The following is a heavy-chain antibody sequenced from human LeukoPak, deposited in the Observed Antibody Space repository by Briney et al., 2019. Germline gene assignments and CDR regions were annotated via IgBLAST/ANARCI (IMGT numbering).Heavy chain of an antibody. CDR3: AKERRSSMDV. CDR2: ISSGGGST. Sequence: GGSLRLSCAASGFTFSSYGMSWVRQAPGKGLEWVSFISSGGGSTYYSDSVRGRFTISRDNSNNTVSLHMHSLRVEDTAIYYCAKERRSSMDVWGNGTTVGVSS. J-gene: IGHJ6*03. D-gene: IGHD6-6*01. V-gene: IGHV3-23*01. CDR1: GFTFSSYG.